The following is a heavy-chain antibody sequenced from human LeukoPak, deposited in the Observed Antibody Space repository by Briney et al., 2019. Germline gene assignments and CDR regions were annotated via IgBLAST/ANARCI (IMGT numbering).Heavy chain of an antibody. V-gene: IGHV1-3*01. J-gene: IGHJ3*02. D-gene: IGHD6-19*01. CDR3: ARDRFVDYSSGWYGAFDI. Sequence: ASVKVSCKASGYTFTSYAMHWVRQAPGQRLEWMGWINAGNGNTKYSQEFQGRVTITRDTSASTAYMELSSLRSDDTAVYYCARDRFVDYSSGWYGAFDIWGQGTMVTVSS. CDR1: GYTFTSYA. CDR2: INAGNGNT.